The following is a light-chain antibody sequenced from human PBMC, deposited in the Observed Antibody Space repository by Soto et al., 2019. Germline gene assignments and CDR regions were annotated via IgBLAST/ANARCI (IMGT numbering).Light chain of an antibody. J-gene: IGKJ2*01. Sequence: DIVMTQSPDSLAVSLGERAAINCKSSQSILYTSNNKNYLAWYQQKPEQPPKLLIYWASTRESGVPDRFSGSGSGTDFTLTISSLQADDVAVYYCQQYYTTPPYTFGQGTKLEIK. CDR1: QSILYTSNNKNY. CDR3: QQYYTTPPYT. CDR2: WAS. V-gene: IGKV4-1*01.